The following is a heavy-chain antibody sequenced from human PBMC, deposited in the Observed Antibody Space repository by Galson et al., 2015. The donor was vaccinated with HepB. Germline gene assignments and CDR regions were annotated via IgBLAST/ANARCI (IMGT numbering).Heavy chain of an antibody. CDR2: INHSGST. CDR1: GGSFSGYY. V-gene: IGHV4-34*01. Sequence: ETLSLTCAVYGGSFSGYYWSWIRQPPGKGLEWIGEINHSGSTNYNPSLKSRVTISVDTSKNQFSLKLSSVTAADTAVYYCASGYELMAFDYWGQGTLVTVSS. J-gene: IGHJ4*02. CDR3: ASGYELMAFDY. D-gene: IGHD2-8*01.